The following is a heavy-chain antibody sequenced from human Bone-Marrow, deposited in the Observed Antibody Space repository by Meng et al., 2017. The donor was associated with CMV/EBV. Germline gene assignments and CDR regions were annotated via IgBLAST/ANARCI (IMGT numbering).Heavy chain of an antibody. CDR3: ARGGVRDDFLSGYYSLRGGMAV. CDR1: GFTFSSYS. Sequence: GESLKISCAASGFTFSSYSMNWVRQAPGKGLEWVSSISSSSSYIYYADSVKGRFTISRDNAKNSLSLQMNSLRAEDTAVYYCARGGVRDDFLSGYYSLRGGMAVWGPGPTVTGSS. J-gene: IGHJ6*01. D-gene: IGHD3-3*01. CDR2: ISSSSSYI. V-gene: IGHV3-21*01.